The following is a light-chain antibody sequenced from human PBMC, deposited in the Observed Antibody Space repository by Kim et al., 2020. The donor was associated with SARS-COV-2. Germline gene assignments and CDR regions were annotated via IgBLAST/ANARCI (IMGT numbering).Light chain of an antibody. Sequence: LTPGDRPTLPCRASQSVSNSFLAWYQQTPGQAPRLLIYGASTRATGIPDKFSGSGSGTDFTLTISRLEPEDFAVYYCQQYAGLPRTFGQGTKLEIK. CDR1: QSVSNSF. CDR2: GAS. CDR3: QQYAGLPRT. V-gene: IGKV3-20*01. J-gene: IGKJ2*01.